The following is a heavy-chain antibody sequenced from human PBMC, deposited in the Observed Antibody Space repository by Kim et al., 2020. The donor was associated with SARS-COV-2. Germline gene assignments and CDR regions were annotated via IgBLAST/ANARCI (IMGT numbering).Heavy chain of an antibody. D-gene: IGHD3-22*01. Sequence: SETLSLTCTVSGGSISSGGYYWSWIRQHPGKGLEWIGYIYYSGSTYYNPSLKSRVTISVDTSKNQFSLKLSSVTAADTAVYYCARAPMLVVVIGWFDPWGQGTLVTVSS. CDR2: IYYSGST. CDR1: GGSISSGGYY. J-gene: IGHJ5*02. CDR3: ARAPMLVVVIGWFDP. V-gene: IGHV4-31*03.